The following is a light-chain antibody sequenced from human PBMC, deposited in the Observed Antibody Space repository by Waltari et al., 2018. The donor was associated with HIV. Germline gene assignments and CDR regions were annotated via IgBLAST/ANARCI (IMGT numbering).Light chain of an antibody. Sequence: EIVLTESPATLSLSPGVRATLSCRASQSIDTFLAWYQQKPGQAPRLLIYDASNRATGIPARFSGSGSGTDFTLTISSLEPEDFAVYYCQQRSDWPLTFGGGTKVEIK. CDR3: QQRSDWPLT. CDR1: QSIDTF. V-gene: IGKV3-11*01. CDR2: DAS. J-gene: IGKJ4*01.